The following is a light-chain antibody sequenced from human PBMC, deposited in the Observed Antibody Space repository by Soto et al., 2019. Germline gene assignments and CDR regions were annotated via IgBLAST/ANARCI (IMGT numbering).Light chain of an antibody. V-gene: IGKV1-5*03. Sequence: DIQMTQSPSTLSASVGDRVTITCRASQSFSSWLAWYQQKPGKAPKLLIYKASSLETGVPSRFSGSGSGTEYTLTISSLQPDDFATYYCQQYSSYPLTFGGGTKVEIK. CDR2: KAS. J-gene: IGKJ4*01. CDR3: QQYSSYPLT. CDR1: QSFSSW.